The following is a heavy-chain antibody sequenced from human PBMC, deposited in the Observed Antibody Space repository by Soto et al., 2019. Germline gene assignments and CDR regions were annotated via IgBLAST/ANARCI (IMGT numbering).Heavy chain of an antibody. Sequence: GGSLRLSCAASGFTFSSYAMSWVRQAPGKGLEWVSAISGGGGSTYYADSVKGRFTISRDNSKNTLYLQMNSLRAEDTAVYYCAKIAYYDILTGSRKYNWFDPWGQGTLVTVSS. J-gene: IGHJ5*02. CDR2: ISGGGGST. CDR3: AKIAYYDILTGSRKYNWFDP. V-gene: IGHV3-23*01. D-gene: IGHD3-9*01. CDR1: GFTFSSYA.